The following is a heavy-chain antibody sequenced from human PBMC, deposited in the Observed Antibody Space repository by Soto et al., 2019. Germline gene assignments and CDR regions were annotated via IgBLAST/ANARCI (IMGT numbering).Heavy chain of an antibody. CDR1: GYTFTSYA. CDR2: INAGNGNT. J-gene: IGHJ4*02. V-gene: IGHV1-3*05. Sequence: QVKLVQSGAEEKKPGASVKVSCKASGYTFTSYAMHWVRQAPGQRLEWMGWINAGNGNTKYSQKFQGRVTITRDTSASTAYMELSSLRSEDTAVYYCARSIVVVTPLDYWGQGTLVTVSS. D-gene: IGHD2-21*02. CDR3: ARSIVVVTPLDY.